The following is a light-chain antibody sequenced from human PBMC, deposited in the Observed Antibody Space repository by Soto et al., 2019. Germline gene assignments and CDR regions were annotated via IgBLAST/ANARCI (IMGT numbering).Light chain of an antibody. V-gene: IGKV1-5*01. CDR3: QQYNSYSWT. Sequence: DIQITQSPSTLSSSVGDTVTVTCRAIQSISSWLAWYQQKPGKAPKLLIYDASSLESGVPSRFSGSGSGTEFTLTISSLQPDDFATYYCQQYNSYSWTFGQGTKVDIK. CDR1: QSISSW. CDR2: DAS. J-gene: IGKJ1*01.